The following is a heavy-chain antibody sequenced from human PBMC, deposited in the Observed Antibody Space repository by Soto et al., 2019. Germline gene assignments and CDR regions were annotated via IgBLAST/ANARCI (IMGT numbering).Heavy chain of an antibody. J-gene: IGHJ3*01. Sequence: HVEIVQSGAEVKMPGASVNVSCKSSGYNFTNHAMHWVRQAPGQRLEWLGWINAATGNTQYSQRFQDRLIIIRDTSASTASMELSSLRSEDTAVYYCVRGAARRPPMTRAFDLWGRGTFVTVS. CDR3: VRGAARRPPMTRAFDL. CDR1: GYNFTNHA. D-gene: IGHD2-21*02. CDR2: INAATGNT. V-gene: IGHV1-3*01.